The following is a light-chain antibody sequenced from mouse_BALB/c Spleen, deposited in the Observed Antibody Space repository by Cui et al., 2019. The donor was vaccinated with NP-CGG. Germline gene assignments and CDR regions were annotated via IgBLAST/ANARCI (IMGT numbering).Light chain of an antibody. Sequence: AFVTQESAPTTSPGETVTLTCRSSTGAVTTNNYANWVQEKPDHLFTGLIGGTNNRAPGVPARFSGSLIGDKAALTITGAQTEDEAIYFCALWYSNHWVFGGGTKLTVL. CDR3: ALWYSNHWV. J-gene: IGLJ1*01. V-gene: IGLV1*01. CDR2: GTN. CDR1: TGAVTTNNY.